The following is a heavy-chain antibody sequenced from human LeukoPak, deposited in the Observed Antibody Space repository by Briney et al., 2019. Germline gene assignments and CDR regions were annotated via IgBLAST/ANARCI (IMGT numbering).Heavy chain of an antibody. CDR2: ISGSGGST. CDR3: AKSSYYDSSGYYREYYFDY. CDR1: GFTFSTYA. D-gene: IGHD3-22*01. J-gene: IGHJ4*02. V-gene: IGHV3-23*01. Sequence: PGGSLRLSCAASGFTFSTYAMSWVRQAPGKGLEWVSAISGSGGSTNYADSVKGRVTVSRDNSESTLYLQMNSLRAEDTAVYYCAKSSYYDSSGYYREYYFDYWGQGTLVTVSS.